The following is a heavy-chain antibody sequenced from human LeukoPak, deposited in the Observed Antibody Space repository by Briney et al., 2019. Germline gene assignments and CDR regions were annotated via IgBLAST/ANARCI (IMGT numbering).Heavy chain of an antibody. Sequence: PGGSLRLSCAASGFTFSITAMSWVRQAPGKGLEWVAVISYDGSNKYYADSVKGRFTISRDNSKNTLYLQMNSLRAEDTAVYYCAKGGTTRPEYYDFWSGYYDYYYYGMDVWGQGTTVTVSS. CDR1: GFTFSITA. D-gene: IGHD3-3*01. CDR2: ISYDGSNK. J-gene: IGHJ6*02. CDR3: AKGGTTRPEYYDFWSGYYDYYYYGMDV. V-gene: IGHV3-30*18.